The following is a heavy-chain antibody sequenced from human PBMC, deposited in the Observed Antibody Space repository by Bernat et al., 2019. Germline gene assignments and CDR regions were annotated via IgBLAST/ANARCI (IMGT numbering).Heavy chain of an antibody. CDR3: ARGSSTSSPY. V-gene: IGHV4-39*01. CDR2: IYYSRST. Sequence: LQLQESGPGLVKPSETLSLTCTVSDDSIRTNFYYWGWIRQPPGKGLEWIGSIYYSRSTYYNPSLTSRVTISLDTSKKQFSLKLRSVTAADTAVYYCARGSSTSSPYWGQGTLVTVSS. J-gene: IGHJ4*02. D-gene: IGHD6-13*01. CDR1: DDSIRTNFYY.